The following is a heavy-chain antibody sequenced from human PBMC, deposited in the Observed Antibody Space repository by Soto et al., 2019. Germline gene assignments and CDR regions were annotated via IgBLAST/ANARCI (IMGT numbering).Heavy chain of an antibody. J-gene: IGHJ6*03. V-gene: IGHV1-3*01. CDR1: GYTFTSYA. D-gene: IGHD5-12*01. CDR3: ARDSLRGYYYYYYMDV. Sequence: ASVKVSCKASGYTFTSYAMHWVRQAPGQRLEWMGWINAGNGNTKYSQKFQGRVTITRDTSASTAYMELSSLRSEDTAVYYCARDSLRGYYYYYYMDVWGKGTTVTVSS. CDR2: INAGNGNT.